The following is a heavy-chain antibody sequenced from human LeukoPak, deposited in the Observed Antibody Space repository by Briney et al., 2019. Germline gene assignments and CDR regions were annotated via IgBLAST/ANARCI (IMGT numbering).Heavy chain of an antibody. V-gene: IGHV6-1*01. Sequence: SQTLSLTCAISGDSVSNNSAAWNWIRQSPSRGLEWLGRTYYRSKWYNDYAVSVKSRITINPDTSKNQLSLQLNSVTPEDTAVYHCVRGDSSRRTFDIWGQGTMVTVSS. CDR3: VRGDSSRRTFDI. CDR1: GDSVSNNSAA. CDR2: TYYRSKWYN. J-gene: IGHJ3*02. D-gene: IGHD6-13*01.